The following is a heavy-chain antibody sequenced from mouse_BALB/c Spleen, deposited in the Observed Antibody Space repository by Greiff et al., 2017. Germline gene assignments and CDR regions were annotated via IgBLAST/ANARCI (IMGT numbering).Heavy chain of an antibody. CDR2: INPYNDGT. Sequence: VQLKQSGPELVKPGASVKMSCKASGYTFTSYVMHWVKQKPGQGLEWIGYINPYNDGTKYNEKFKGKATLTSDKSSSTAYMELSSLTSEDSAVYYCAQATATWYFDVWGAGTTVTVSS. D-gene: IGHD1-2*01. V-gene: IGHV1-14*01. CDR3: AQATATWYFDV. CDR1: GYTFTSYV. J-gene: IGHJ1*01.